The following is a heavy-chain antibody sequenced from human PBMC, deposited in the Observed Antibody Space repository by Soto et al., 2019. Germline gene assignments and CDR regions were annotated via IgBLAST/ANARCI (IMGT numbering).Heavy chain of an antibody. Sequence: QVQLVQSGAEVKRPGSSVKVSCKASGDTFNFYSINWVRQAPGLGLEWMGRVNPIVSMSNYAQRFQCRVTMTADKSTSTAYMELSGLRSEDTAIYYCATSYGSGYRAFDYWGQGALFTVSS. CDR3: ATSYGSGYRAFDY. J-gene: IGHJ4*02. CDR2: VNPIVSMS. V-gene: IGHV1-69*04. CDR1: GDTFNFYS. D-gene: IGHD3-10*01.